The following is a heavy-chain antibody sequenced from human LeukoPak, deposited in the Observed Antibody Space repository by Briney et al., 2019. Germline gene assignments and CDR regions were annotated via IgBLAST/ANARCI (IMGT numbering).Heavy chain of an antibody. CDR3: ARQVYSGTHYFDY. J-gene: IGHJ4*02. CDR2: IYYSGST. D-gene: IGHD1-26*01. V-gene: IGHV4-39*01. Sequence: SETLSLTCTVSGCSISSRSFCWGWLRQPPGKGLEWVGTIYYSGSTYYNPSLKSRVTISVDTSKNQFSLRLSSVTDADTAVYYCARQVYSGTHYFDYWGQGTLVTVSS. CDR1: GCSISSRSFC.